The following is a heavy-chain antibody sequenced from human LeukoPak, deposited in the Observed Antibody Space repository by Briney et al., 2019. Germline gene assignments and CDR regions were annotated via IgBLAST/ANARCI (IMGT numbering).Heavy chain of an antibody. Sequence: HPGGSLRLSCAASGFTFSSYSMNWVRQAPGKGLEWVSYISSSSTIYYADSVKGRFTISRDNAKNSLYLQMNSLGAEDTAVYYCARDRLMIGAFDIWGQGTMVTVSS. CDR2: ISSSSTI. CDR1: GFTFSSYS. D-gene: IGHD3-22*01. J-gene: IGHJ3*02. CDR3: ARDRLMIGAFDI. V-gene: IGHV3-48*01.